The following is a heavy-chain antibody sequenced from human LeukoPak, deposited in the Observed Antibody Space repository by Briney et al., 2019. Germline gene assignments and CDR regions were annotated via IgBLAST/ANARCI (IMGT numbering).Heavy chain of an antibody. Sequence: PGGSLRLSCAASGFTFSSYGMHWVRQAPGKGLEWVAVIWYDGSNKYYADSVKGRFTISRDNSKNTLYLQMNSLRAEDTAVYYCAREGDRYGLCFDYWGQGTLVTVSS. CDR1: GFTFSSYG. D-gene: IGHD5-18*01. J-gene: IGHJ4*02. CDR3: AREGDRYGLCFDY. CDR2: IWYDGSNK. V-gene: IGHV3-33*01.